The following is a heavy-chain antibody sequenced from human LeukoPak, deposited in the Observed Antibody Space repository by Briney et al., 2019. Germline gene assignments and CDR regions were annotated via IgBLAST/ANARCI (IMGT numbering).Heavy chain of an antibody. CDR3: ARVSAPGYYYYYMDV. J-gene: IGHJ6*03. CDR2: IYHSGSA. V-gene: IGHV4-38-2*02. D-gene: IGHD3-10*01. Sequence: ASETLSLTCTVSGYSISSGYYWGWIRQPPGKGLEWIGSIYHSGSAYYNPSLKSRVTISVDTSKNQFSLKLSSVTAADTAVYYCARVSAPGYYYYYMDVWGKGTTVTVSS. CDR1: GYSISSGYY.